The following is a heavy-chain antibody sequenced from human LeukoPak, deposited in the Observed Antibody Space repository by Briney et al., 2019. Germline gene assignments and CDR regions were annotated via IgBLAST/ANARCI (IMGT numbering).Heavy chain of an antibody. V-gene: IGHV3-15*01. CDR2: IKSKTDGGTT. CDR1: GFTFSNAW. Sequence: PGGSLRLSCAASGFTFSNAWMSWVRQAPGKGLEWVGRIKSKTDGGTTDYAAPVKGRFTISRDDSKNTLYLQMNSLKTEDTAVYYCTTDSGYSYGRSFDYWGQGTLVTVSS. J-gene: IGHJ4*02. CDR3: TTDSGYSYGRSFDY. D-gene: IGHD5-18*01.